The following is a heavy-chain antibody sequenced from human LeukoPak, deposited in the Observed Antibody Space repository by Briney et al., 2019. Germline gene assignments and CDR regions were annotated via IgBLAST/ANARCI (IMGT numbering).Heavy chain of an antibody. CDR2: ISGSGGST. Sequence: GGSLRLSCAASGFTFSSYAMSWVRQAAGKGLEWVPAISGSGGSTYYADSVKGRFTISRDNSKNTLYLQMNSLRAEDTAVYYCAKIGVRAGDSDYWGQGTLVTVSS. V-gene: IGHV3-23*01. CDR3: AKIGVRAGDSDY. J-gene: IGHJ4*02. D-gene: IGHD2-21*02. CDR1: GFTFSSYA.